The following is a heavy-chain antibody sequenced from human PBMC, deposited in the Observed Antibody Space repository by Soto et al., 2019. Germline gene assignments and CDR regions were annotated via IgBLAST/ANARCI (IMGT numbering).Heavy chain of an antibody. Sequence: PSETLSLTCTVSGGSISRSSYYWGWIRQPPGKGLEWIGSIYYSGSTYYNPSLKSRVTISVDTSKNQFSLKLSSVTAADTAVYYCARRPIAVAGTKENWFDSWGQGTLVTVSS. CDR3: ARRPIAVAGTKENWFDS. CDR2: IYYSGST. V-gene: IGHV4-39*01. D-gene: IGHD6-19*01. CDR1: GGSISRSSYY. J-gene: IGHJ5*01.